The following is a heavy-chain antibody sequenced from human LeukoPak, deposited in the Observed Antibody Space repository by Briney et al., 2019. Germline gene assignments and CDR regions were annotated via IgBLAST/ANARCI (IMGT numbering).Heavy chain of an antibody. D-gene: IGHD4-17*01. Sequence: PSETLSLTCTVYGDSISSFYWSWIRQPPGKGLEWIGYIYYSGSTKYNPSLKSQITISVDTSKNQFSLKLSSVTAADTAMYYCARQGNGDLYYFDYWGQGTLVTVSS. J-gene: IGHJ4*02. V-gene: IGHV4-59*08. CDR3: ARQGNGDLYYFDY. CDR2: IYYSGST. CDR1: GDSISSFY.